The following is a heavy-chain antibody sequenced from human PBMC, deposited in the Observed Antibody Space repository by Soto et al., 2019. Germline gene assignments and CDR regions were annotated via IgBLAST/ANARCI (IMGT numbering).Heavy chain of an antibody. CDR3: ARAHRLYSSSWYLDY. D-gene: IGHD6-13*01. Sequence: SETLSLTCAVYGGSFSGYYWSWIRQPPGKGLEWIGEINHSGSTNYNLSLKSRVTISVDTSKNQFSLKLSSVTAADTAVYYCARAHRLYSSSWYLDYWGQGTLVTVSS. J-gene: IGHJ4*02. V-gene: IGHV4-34*01. CDR1: GGSFSGYY. CDR2: INHSGST.